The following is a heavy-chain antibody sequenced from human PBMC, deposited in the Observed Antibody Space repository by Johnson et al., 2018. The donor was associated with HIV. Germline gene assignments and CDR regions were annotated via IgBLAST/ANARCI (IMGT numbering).Heavy chain of an antibody. CDR2: ISYAGSNK. Sequence: QVQLVESGGGVVQPGRSLRLSCAASGFTFSSYAMHWVRQAPGKGLEWVAVISYAGSNKYYADSVKGRFTISRAHSKHTLYPQMNSRRGEDTAVYYCAKGRSMYYYDSSGWGGAFDIWGQGTMVTVSS. J-gene: IGHJ3*02. CDR3: AKGRSMYYYDSSGWGGAFDI. V-gene: IGHV3-30-3*01. CDR1: GFTFSSYA. D-gene: IGHD3-22*01.